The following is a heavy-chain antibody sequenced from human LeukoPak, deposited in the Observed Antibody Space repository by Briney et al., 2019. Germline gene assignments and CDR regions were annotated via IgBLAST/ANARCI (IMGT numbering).Heavy chain of an antibody. Sequence: ASVKVSCKASGYTFTSYDINWVRQATGQGLEWMGWMNPNSGNTDYAQKFQGRVTITADESTSTAYLELTSLRSEDTAIYYCARDAAIFDSSGYYFLWWGQGALVTVSS. J-gene: IGHJ4*02. CDR2: MNPNSGNT. D-gene: IGHD3-22*01. CDR1: GYTFTSYD. CDR3: ARDAAIFDSSGYYFLW. V-gene: IGHV1-8*01.